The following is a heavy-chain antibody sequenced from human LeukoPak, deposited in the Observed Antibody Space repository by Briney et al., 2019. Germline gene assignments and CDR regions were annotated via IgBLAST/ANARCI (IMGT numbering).Heavy chain of an antibody. J-gene: IGHJ6*02. CDR2: IWYDGSNK. Sequence: SLRLSCAASGFIFSSYGMHWVRQAPGKGLEWVAVIWYDGSNKYYADSVKGRFTISRDNSKNTLYLQMNSLRAEDTAVYYCAREVYDFWSGYKTPPYYYYGMDVWGQGTTVTVSS. D-gene: IGHD3-3*01. V-gene: IGHV3-33*08. CDR3: AREVYDFWSGYKTPPYYYYGMDV. CDR1: GFIFSSYG.